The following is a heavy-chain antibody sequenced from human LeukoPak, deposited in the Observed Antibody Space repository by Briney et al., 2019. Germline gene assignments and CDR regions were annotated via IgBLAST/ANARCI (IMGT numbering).Heavy chain of an antibody. CDR1: GFTFDDYA. V-gene: IGHV3-20*04. CDR3: ARRYYYDSSGYHFDY. CDR2: INWNGGST. J-gene: IGHJ4*02. Sequence: GGSLRLSCAASGFTFDDYAMHWVRQAPGKGLEWVSGINWNGGSTGYADSVKGRFTISRDNAKNSLYLQMNSLRAEDTALYYCARRYYYDSSGYHFDYWGQGTLVTVSS. D-gene: IGHD3-22*01.